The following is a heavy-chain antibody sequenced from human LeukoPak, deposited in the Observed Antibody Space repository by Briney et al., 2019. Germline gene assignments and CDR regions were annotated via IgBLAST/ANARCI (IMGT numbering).Heavy chain of an antibody. CDR2: IASSSSHI. V-gene: IGHV3-21*01. CDR3: ARGSSADTTMGDY. J-gene: IGHJ4*02. CDR1: GFTFSSHS. Sequence: GGSLRLSCAASGFTFSSHSMNWARQAPGKGLEWVSSIASSSSHIYYADSVKGRFTISRDNGKNSLYLQMNSLRAEDTAVYYCARGSSADTTMGDYWGLGTMVTDPS. D-gene: IGHD5-18*01.